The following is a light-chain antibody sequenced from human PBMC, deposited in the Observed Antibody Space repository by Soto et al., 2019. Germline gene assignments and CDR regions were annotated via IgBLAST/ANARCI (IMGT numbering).Light chain of an antibody. Sequence: QSALTQPASVSGSPGQSITISCTGTRSDVGGYNYVSWYQQHPGKAPKLMIYDVSNRPSGVSNRFSGSKSGNTASLTIAGLQAEYEADYYCSSYTSSSTLLFGTGTKVTVL. V-gene: IGLV2-14*01. CDR1: RSDVGGYNY. CDR3: SSYTSSSTLL. J-gene: IGLJ1*01. CDR2: DVS.